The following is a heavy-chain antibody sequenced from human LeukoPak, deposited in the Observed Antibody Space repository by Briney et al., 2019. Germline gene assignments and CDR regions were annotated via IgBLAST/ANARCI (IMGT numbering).Heavy chain of an antibody. J-gene: IGHJ4*02. V-gene: IGHV3-66*01. Sequence: GGSLRLSCAASGFTVSTTYMSWVRQAPGKGLEWVSIIYTGGSTYYAHSVKGRFTISRDNSKNTVYLQTNSLRAEDTALYCCARGTCLNKLFDFWGQGTLVTVSS. CDR2: IYTGGST. D-gene: IGHD1/OR15-1a*01. CDR1: GFTVSTTY. CDR3: ARGTCLNKLFDF.